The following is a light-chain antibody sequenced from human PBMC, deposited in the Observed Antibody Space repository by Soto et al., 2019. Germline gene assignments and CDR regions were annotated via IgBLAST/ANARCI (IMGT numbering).Light chain of an antibody. CDR2: EGS. J-gene: IGLJ2*01. CDR1: SSDVGSYNL. CDR3: CSYAGSSTFGV. V-gene: IGLV2-23*03. Sequence: QPASVSGSPGQSITISCTGTSSDVGSYNLVSWYQQHPGKAPKLMIYEGSKRPSGVSNRFSGSKSGNTASLTISGLQAEDEADYYCCSYAGSSTFGVFGGGTKLTVL.